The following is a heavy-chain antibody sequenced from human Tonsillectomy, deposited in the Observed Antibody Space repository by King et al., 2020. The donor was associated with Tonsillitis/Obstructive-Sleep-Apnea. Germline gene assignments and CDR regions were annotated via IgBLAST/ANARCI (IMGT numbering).Heavy chain of an antibody. J-gene: IGHJ4*02. CDR2: ISWNSGSI. Sequence: VQLVESGGGLVQPGRSLRLSCAASGFTFDDHAMHWVRQAPGKGLEWVSGISWNSGSIVYADSVKGRFTISRDNAKNSLYLQMNSLRVEDTAFYYCAKGPYSNYVEGVDYWGQRTQVT. D-gene: IGHD4-11*01. CDR1: GFTFDDHA. V-gene: IGHV3-9*01. CDR3: AKGPYSNYVEGVDY.